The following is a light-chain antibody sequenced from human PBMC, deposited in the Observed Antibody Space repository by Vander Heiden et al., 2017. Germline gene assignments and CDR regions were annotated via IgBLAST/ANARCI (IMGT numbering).Light chain of an antibody. CDR2: IAS. Sequence: DIQIAQSPSSLSAPVGDRVTITCRASQNISDYLHWYQHKPGKAPKLLIYIASTLQSGVPSRGSGSGSGTDFTLTIDSLQPEDFASYYCQQSYSAPHFGQGTRLEIK. CDR1: QNISDY. V-gene: IGKV1-39*01. J-gene: IGKJ5*01. CDR3: QQSYSAPH.